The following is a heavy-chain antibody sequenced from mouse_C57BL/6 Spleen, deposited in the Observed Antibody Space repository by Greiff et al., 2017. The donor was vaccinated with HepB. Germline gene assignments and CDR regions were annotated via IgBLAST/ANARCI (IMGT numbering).Heavy chain of an antibody. Sequence: DVQLVESEGGLVQPGTSMKLSCTASGFTFSDYYMAWVRQVPEKGLEWVANINYDGSSTYYLDSLKSRFIISRDNANNMLYLQLSSLKSEDTATYYSARAPYEYGSEGYAMDYWGQGTSVTVSS. CDR2: INYDGSST. CDR3: ARAPYEYGSEGYAMDY. V-gene: IGHV5-16*01. CDR1: GFTFSDYY. D-gene: IGHD1-1*01. J-gene: IGHJ4*01.